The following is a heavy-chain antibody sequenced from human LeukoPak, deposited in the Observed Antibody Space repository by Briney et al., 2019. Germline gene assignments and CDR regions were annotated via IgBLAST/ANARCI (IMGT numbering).Heavy chain of an antibody. J-gene: IGHJ4*02. CDR1: GGTFSSYA. Sequence: SVKVSCKASGGTFSSYAISWVRQAPGQGLEWMGGIIPIFGTANYAQKFQGRVTITTDESTSTAYMELSSLRSEDTAVYYCARTMEVMETGGYYFDYWGQGTLVTVSS. V-gene: IGHV1-69*05. CDR3: ARTMEVMETGGYYFDY. CDR2: IIPIFGTA. D-gene: IGHD3-16*01.